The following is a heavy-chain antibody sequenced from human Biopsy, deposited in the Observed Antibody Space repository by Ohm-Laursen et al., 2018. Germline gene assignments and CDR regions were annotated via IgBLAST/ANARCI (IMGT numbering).Heavy chain of an antibody. J-gene: IGHJ4*02. CDR2: FAPENGKT. CDR1: GYTLNELS. D-gene: IGHD1-1*01. V-gene: IGHV1-24*01. Sequence: GASVKVSCTVSGYTLNELSMHWVRQVPGKGLEWMGGFAPENGKTVYAQNFQARVSLTEDTSTDTAYMELRSLRSEDTAVYYCAADINVWNVNYWGQGTQVTVSS. CDR3: AADINVWNVNY.